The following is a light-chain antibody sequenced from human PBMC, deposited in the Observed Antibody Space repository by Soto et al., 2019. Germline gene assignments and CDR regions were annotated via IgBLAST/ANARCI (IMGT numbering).Light chain of an antibody. CDR3: QSYDISLSGWV. CDR1: SSNIGAVYD. Sequence: QSVLTQPPSVSGAPGQRVTISCTGSSSNIGAVYDVHWYQQLPGTAPKLLIYGNSNRPSGVPDRFSGSKSGTSASLAITGLQAEDEADYYCQSYDISLSGWVFGGGPKLTVL. J-gene: IGLJ3*02. V-gene: IGLV1-40*01. CDR2: GNS.